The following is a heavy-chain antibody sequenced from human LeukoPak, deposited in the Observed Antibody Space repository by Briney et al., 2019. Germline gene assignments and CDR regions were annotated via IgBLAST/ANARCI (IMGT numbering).Heavy chain of an antibody. CDR2: FSPTGNT. V-gene: IGHV4-4*07. Sequence: PSETLSLTCSVSGDSIRPYSCYWIRQPAGKTLEWIGHFSPTGNTYYNPSLQSRVTVSLDTSKNLFSLKLTSVTAADTAVYFCATSFIAASGDWFDTWGQGILVTVSS. CDR3: ATSFIAASGDWFDT. CDR1: GDSIRPYS. J-gene: IGHJ5*02. D-gene: IGHD6-13*01.